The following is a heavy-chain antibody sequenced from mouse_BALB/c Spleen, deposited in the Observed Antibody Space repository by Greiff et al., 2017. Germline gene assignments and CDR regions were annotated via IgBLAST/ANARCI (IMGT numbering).Heavy chain of an antibody. CDR1: GYTFTSYW. J-gene: IGHJ4*01. CDR3: ARGGTTEGAMDY. V-gene: IGHV1S81*02. D-gene: IGHD1-1*01. CDR2: INPSNGRT. Sequence: QVHVKQPGAELVKPGASVKLSCKASGYTFTSYWMHWVKQRPGQGLEWIGEINPSNGRTNYNEKFKSKATLTVDKSSSTAYMQLSSLTSEDSAVYYCARGGTTEGAMDYWGQGTSVTVSS.